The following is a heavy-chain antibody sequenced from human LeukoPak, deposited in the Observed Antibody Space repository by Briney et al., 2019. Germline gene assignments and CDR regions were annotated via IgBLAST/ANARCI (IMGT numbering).Heavy chain of an antibody. Sequence: GESLKISCKGSGYSFTSYWIGWVRQMPGKGLEWMGIIYPGDSDTRYSPSFQGQVTISADKSISTAYLQWSSLKASDTAMYYCATTGFGKGFGDFWFDPWGHGTLVTVSS. V-gene: IGHV5-51*01. J-gene: IGHJ5*02. D-gene: IGHD3-10*01. CDR3: ATTGFGKGFGDFWFDP. CDR1: GYSFTSYW. CDR2: IYPGDSDT.